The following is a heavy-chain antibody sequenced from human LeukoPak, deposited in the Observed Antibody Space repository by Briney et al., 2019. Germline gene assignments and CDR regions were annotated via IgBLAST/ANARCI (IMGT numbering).Heavy chain of an antibody. CDR1: GFTFSSSW. CDR3: ARDRYFQY. CDR2: IKEDGSEK. D-gene: IGHD1-14*01. V-gene: IGHV3-7*01. J-gene: IGHJ1*01. Sequence: SGGSLRLSCAASGFTFSSSWMSWVRQAPGKGLEWVANIKEDGSEKHYVDSVKGRFTISRENAKNSLHLQMNSLRAEDTAVYYCARDRYFQYWGQGTLVTVSS.